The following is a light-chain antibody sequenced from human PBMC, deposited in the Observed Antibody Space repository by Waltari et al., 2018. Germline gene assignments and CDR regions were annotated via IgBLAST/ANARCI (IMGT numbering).Light chain of an antibody. V-gene: IGLV2-14*03. CDR2: DVS. CDR3: SSYTSSSTQV. CDR1: SSDVGGYDY. Sequence: QSALTQPASVSESPGQSITISCTGTSSDVGGYDYVSWYQQHPGKAPKLMICDVSVRPSVVSNRFSGSKSGNTASLTISGLQAEDEADYYCSSYTSSSTQVFGSGTKVTVL. J-gene: IGLJ1*01.